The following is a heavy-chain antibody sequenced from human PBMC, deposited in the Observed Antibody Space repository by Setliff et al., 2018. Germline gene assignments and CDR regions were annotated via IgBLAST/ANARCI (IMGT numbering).Heavy chain of an antibody. Sequence: ASVKVSCKTSGYTFINYGLSWMRQAPGQGLEWRGWISGYNGNTDYAQNLQGRVTMTIDTSTSTAYMELRSLRSDDTAVYYCAGVFFGVNDGLYHYFNMDIWGKGTTVTVSS. J-gene: IGHJ6*03. D-gene: IGHD3-10*01. CDR3: AGVFFGVNDGLYHYFNMDI. CDR1: GYTFINYG. CDR2: ISGYNGNT. V-gene: IGHV1-18*01.